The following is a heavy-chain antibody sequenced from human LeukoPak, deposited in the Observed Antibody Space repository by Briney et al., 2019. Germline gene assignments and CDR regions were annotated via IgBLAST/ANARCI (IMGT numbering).Heavy chain of an antibody. CDR1: GFTFSSYT. D-gene: IGHD3-10*01. CDR2: ISSSNNYI. CDR3: ARERFHGSGAPKYDY. J-gene: IGHJ4*02. V-gene: IGHV3-21*01. Sequence: GGSLRLSCAASGFTFSSYTMNWVRQAPGKGLEWVSSISSSNNYIYYADSLKGRFTISRDNAKNSLSLQMNSLRVDDTSVYYCARERFHGSGAPKYDYWGRGTLVTVSS.